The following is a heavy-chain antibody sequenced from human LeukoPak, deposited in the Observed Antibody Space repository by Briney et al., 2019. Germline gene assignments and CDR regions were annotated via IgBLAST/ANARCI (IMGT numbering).Heavy chain of an antibody. CDR1: GGTFSSYA. CDR3: ATDIVVVPAAPAI. CDR2: IIPIFGTA. Sequence: SVKVSCKASGGTFSSYAISWVRQAPGQGPEWMGGIIPIFGTANYAQKFQGRVTMTEDTSTDTAYMELSSLRSEDTAVYYCATDIVVVPAAPAIWGQGTMVTVSS. V-gene: IGHV1-69*06. J-gene: IGHJ3*02. D-gene: IGHD2-2*01.